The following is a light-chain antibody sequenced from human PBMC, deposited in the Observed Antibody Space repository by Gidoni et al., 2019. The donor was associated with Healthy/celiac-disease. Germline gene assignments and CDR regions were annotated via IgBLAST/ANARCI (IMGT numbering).Light chain of an antibody. Sequence: DIVMTQTPLSLSVTPGQPASISCKSSQKPGQPPQLLIYEVSNRFSGVPDRFSGSGSGTDFTLKISRVEAEDVGVYYCMQSIQLPPTFGGGTKVEIK. J-gene: IGKJ4*01. CDR1: Q. CDR3: MQSIQLPPT. CDR2: EVS. V-gene: IGKV2D-29*01.